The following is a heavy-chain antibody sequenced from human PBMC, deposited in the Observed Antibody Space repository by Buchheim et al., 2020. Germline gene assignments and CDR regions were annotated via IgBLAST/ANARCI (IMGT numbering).Heavy chain of an antibody. CDR1: GYTFTGYY. Sequence: QVQLVQSGAEVKKPGASVKVSCKASGYTFTGYYMHWVRQAPGQGLEWMGWINPNSGGTNYAQKFQGWVTMTRETSICTAYMELSRLRSDDTAVYYCAREDILTGYFYYYGMDVWGQGTT. CDR2: INPNSGGT. V-gene: IGHV1-2*04. J-gene: IGHJ6*02. CDR3: AREDILTGYFYYYGMDV. D-gene: IGHD3-9*01.